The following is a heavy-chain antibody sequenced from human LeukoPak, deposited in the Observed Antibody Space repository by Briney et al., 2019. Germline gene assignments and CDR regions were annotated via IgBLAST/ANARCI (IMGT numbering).Heavy chain of an antibody. Sequence: NPGGSLRLSCAASGFIFSSYAMSWVRQAPGKGLEWIGYIYHSGSTYYNPSLKSRVTISVDRSKNQFSLKLSSVTAADTAVYYCARDRSLGNAFDIWGQGTMVTVSS. V-gene: IGHV4-4*02. CDR1: GFIFSSYAM. CDR2: IYHSGST. J-gene: IGHJ3*02. D-gene: IGHD3-16*01. CDR3: ARDRSLGNAFDI.